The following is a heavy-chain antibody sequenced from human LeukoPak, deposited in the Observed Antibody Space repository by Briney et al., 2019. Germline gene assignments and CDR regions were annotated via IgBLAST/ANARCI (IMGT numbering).Heavy chain of an antibody. CDR3: AWTRDGYLLY. CDR1: GGASSGYY. Sequence: SETLSLTCAVYGGASSGYYGTWMRQAPGKGLEWIGEIDHQGSTNYNPSLKSRVTISVDTSKSQFSLRLSSVTAADTAVYYCAWTRDGYLLYWGQGTLVSVSS. V-gene: IGHV4-34*01. CDR2: IDHQGST. J-gene: IGHJ4*02. D-gene: IGHD5-24*01.